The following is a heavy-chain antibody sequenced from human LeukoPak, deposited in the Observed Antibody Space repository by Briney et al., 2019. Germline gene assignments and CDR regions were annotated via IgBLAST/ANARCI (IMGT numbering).Heavy chain of an antibody. CDR3: ARVSGYCSGGSCYQYYCYYYMDV. CDR1: GGSISSGGYY. V-gene: IGHV4-31*03. J-gene: IGHJ6*03. D-gene: IGHD2-15*01. CDR2: IYYSGST. Sequence: PSENLSLTCTVSGGSISSGGYYWSWIRQHPGKGLEWIGYIYYSGSTYYNPSLKSRVTISVDTSKNQFSLKLSSVTAAVTAVYYCARVSGYCSGGSCYQYYCYYYMDVWGKGTTVTVSS.